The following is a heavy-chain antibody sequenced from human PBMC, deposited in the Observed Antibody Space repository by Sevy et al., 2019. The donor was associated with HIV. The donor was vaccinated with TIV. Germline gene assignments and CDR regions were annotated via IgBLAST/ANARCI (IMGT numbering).Heavy chain of an antibody. D-gene: IGHD3-3*01. V-gene: IGHV1-8*01. J-gene: IGHJ3*02. CDR2: MNPNSGNT. Sequence: ASVKVSCKASGYTFTSYDINWVRQATGQGLEWMGWMNPNSGNTGYAQKFQGRVTMTRNTSISTAYMELSSLRSEDTAVYYCARGLPTLRFLEAPAFDIWGQGTMVTVSS. CDR3: ARGLPTLRFLEAPAFDI. CDR1: GYTFTSYD.